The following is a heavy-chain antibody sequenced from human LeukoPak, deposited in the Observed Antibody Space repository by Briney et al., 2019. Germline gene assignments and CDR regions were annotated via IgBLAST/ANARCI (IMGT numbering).Heavy chain of an antibody. V-gene: IGHV4-4*07. CDR1: GGSVTSYY. CDR3: AGLAGDYDFDY. D-gene: IGHD4-17*01. J-gene: IGHJ4*02. Sequence: SSETLSLTCTVSGGSVTSYYWTWIRQPAGEGLEWIGHIYTSGSTNYNPSLKSRVTMSVDTSKNQFSLKLSSVTAADTAVYYCAGLAGDYDFDYWGQGTLVTVSS. CDR2: IYTSGST.